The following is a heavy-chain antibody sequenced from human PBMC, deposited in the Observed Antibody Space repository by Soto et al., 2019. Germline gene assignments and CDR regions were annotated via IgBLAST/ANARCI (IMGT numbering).Heavy chain of an antibody. CDR1: GFSISHYW. J-gene: IGHJ4*02. V-gene: IGHV3-7*05. CDR2: IKEDGSEK. Sequence: GGSLRLSCAASGFSISHYWMSWVRQAPGKGLEWVANIKEDGSEKNYVDSLKGRFTISRDNAKNTLYLQMNSLRAEDTAVYYCAKDSGYSGYDLFDYWGQGTLVTVSS. D-gene: IGHD5-12*01. CDR3: AKDSGYSGYDLFDY.